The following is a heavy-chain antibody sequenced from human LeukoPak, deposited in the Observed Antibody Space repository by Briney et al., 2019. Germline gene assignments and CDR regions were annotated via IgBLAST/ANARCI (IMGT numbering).Heavy chain of an antibody. J-gene: IGHJ4*02. CDR2: IYTSGST. D-gene: IGHD3-10*01. Sequence: PSEILSLTCTVSGGSISSYYWCWIRQPAGKGLEWIGRIYTSGSTNYNPSLKSRVTMSVDTSKNQFSLKLSSVTAADTAVYYCAKAVANQRVRALDYWGQGTLVTVSS. CDR1: GGSISSYY. V-gene: IGHV4-4*07. CDR3: AKAVANQRVRALDY.